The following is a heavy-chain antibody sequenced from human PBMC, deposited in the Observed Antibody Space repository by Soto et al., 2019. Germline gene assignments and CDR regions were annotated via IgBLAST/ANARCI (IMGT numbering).Heavy chain of an antibody. Sequence: EASVKVSCKASGGTFSSYAISWVRQAPGQGLEWMGGIIPIFGTANYAQKFQGRVTITADESTSTAYMELSSLRSEDTAVYYCARFSSVVADGMDVWGQGTTVTVSS. CDR2: IIPIFGTA. V-gene: IGHV1-69*13. CDR3: ARFSSVVADGMDV. D-gene: IGHD2-15*01. J-gene: IGHJ6*02. CDR1: GGTFSSYA.